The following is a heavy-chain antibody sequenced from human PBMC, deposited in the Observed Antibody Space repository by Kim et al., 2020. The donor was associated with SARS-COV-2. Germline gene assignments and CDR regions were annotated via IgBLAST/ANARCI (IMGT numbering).Heavy chain of an antibody. D-gene: IGHD6-19*01. CDR2: ISSSRSYT. CDR3: ASTYSGIAVAGTEDAFDI. CDR1: GFTFSDYY. Sequence: GGSLRLSCAASGFTFSDYYMSWIRQAPGKGLEWVSYISSSRSYTNYADSVKGRFTISRDNAKNSLYLQMNSLRAEDTAVYYCASTYSGIAVAGTEDAFDIWGQGTMVTVSS. V-gene: IGHV3-11*06. J-gene: IGHJ3*02.